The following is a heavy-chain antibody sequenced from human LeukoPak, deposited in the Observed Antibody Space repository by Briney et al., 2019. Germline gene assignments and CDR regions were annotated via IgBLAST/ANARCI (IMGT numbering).Heavy chain of an antibody. D-gene: IGHD6-6*01. CDR2: ISGSGGST. V-gene: IGHV3-23*01. J-gene: IGHJ4*02. Sequence: GGSLRLSCAASGFTFSSYAMSWVRQAPGKGLEWVSTISGSGGSTYYADSVKGRFTISRDNSKNTLYLQMNSLRAEDTAAYYCAEGEYSSSRYYFDYWGQGTLVTVSS. CDR1: GFTFSSYA. CDR3: AEGEYSSSRYYFDY.